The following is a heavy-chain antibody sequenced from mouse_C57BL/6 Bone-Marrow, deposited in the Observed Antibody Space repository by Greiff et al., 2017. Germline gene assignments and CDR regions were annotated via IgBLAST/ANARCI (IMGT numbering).Heavy chain of an antibody. CDR1: GFTFSSYT. J-gene: IGHJ1*03. Sequence: EVKLVESGGGLVEPGGSLKLSCAASGFTFSSYTMSWVRQTPEKRLEWVATISGGGGNTYYPDSVKGRFTISRDNAKNTLYLQMSSLRSEDTALYYCARLRTGYFDVWGTGTTVTVSS. V-gene: IGHV5-9*01. CDR3: ARLRTGYFDV. CDR2: ISGGGGNT.